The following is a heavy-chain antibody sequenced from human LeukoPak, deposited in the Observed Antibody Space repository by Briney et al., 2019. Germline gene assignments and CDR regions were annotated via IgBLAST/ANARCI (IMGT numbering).Heavy chain of an antibody. CDR3: ARISGYSYVPYYFDY. CDR2: IYSGGST. J-gene: IGHJ4*02. V-gene: IGHV3-66*02. Sequence: GGSLRLSCAASGYTVSSNYMSWVRQAPGKGLEWVSVIYSGGSTYYADSVKGRFTISRDNSKNTLYLQMNSLRAEDTAVYYCARISGYSYVPYYFDYWGQGTLVTVSS. CDR1: GYTVSSNY. D-gene: IGHD5-18*01.